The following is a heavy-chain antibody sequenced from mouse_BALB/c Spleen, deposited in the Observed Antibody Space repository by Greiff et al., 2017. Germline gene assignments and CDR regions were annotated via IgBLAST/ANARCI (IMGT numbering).Heavy chain of an antibody. Sequence: EVKLMESGGGLVQPGGSRKLSCAASGFTFSSFGMHWVRQAPEKGLEWVAYISSGSSTIYYADTVKGRFTISRDNPKNTLFLQMTSLRSEDTAMYYCARSGGNYPYYCDYWGQGTTLTVSS. CDR1: GFTFSSFG. V-gene: IGHV5-17*02. CDR2: ISSGSSTI. CDR3: ARSGGNYPYYCDY. D-gene: IGHD2-1*01. J-gene: IGHJ2*01.